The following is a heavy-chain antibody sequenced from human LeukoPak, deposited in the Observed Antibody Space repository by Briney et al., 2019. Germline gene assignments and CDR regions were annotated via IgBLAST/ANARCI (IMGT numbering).Heavy chain of an antibody. J-gene: IGHJ5*02. V-gene: IGHV4-39*01. CDR2: IYYSGST. CDR1: GGSISSSSYY. D-gene: IGHD3-3*01. Sequence: PSETLSLTCTVSGGSISSSSYYWGWIRQPPGKGLEWIGSIYYSGSTYYNPSLKSRVTISVDTSKNQFSLKLSSVTAADTAVYYCARHVFTSLWNYDFWSGLPRGWFDPWGQGTLVTVSS. CDR3: ARHVFTSLWNYDFWSGLPRGWFDP.